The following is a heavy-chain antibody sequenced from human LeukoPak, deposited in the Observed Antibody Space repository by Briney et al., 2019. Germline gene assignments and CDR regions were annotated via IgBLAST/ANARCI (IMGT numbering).Heavy chain of an antibody. D-gene: IGHD5-12*01. CDR2: IIPILGIA. Sequence: GASVKVSCKVSGYTLTELSMHWVRQAPGQGLEWMGRIIPILGIANYAQKFQGRVTITADKSTSTAYMELSSLRSEDTAVYYCARSGYSGYDYGDGDYWGQGTLVTVSS. V-gene: IGHV1-69*02. J-gene: IGHJ4*02. CDR3: ARSGYSGYDYGDGDY. CDR1: GYTLTELS.